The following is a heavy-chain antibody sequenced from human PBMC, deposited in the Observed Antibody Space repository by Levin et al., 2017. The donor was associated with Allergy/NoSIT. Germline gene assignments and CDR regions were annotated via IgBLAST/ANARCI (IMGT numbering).Heavy chain of an antibody. J-gene: IGHJ4*02. CDR2: IRSKAKGYAT. Sequence: QLGESLKISCAASGSTFSGSAIHWVRQASGKGLEWVGRIRSKAKGYATAYGASVKGRFTISRDDSKTYLQMNSLKTEDTAMYYCTTLGDYFDSWGQGTLVTVSS. CDR1: GSTFSGSA. V-gene: IGHV3-73*01. CDR3: TTLGDYFDS. D-gene: IGHD1-26*01.